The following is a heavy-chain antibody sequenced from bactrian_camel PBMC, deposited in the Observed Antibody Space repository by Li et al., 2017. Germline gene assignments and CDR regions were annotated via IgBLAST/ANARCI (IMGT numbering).Heavy chain of an antibody. Sequence: VQLVESGGGLVQPGGSLRLSCAASEFSFTSSYMTWVRQAPGKEREGVAAIYRSGSPTWSGISPTYYDTSVKGRFTISKDNVENTLYLQMDALRPEDTALYYCEADLGCSYCTAGSCYPDFRYRGQGTQVTVS. V-gene: IGHV3S40*01. CDR2: IYRSGSPTWSGISPT. CDR3: EADLGCSYCTAGSCYPDFRY. CDR1: EFSFTSSY. D-gene: IGHD7*01. J-gene: IGHJ6*01.